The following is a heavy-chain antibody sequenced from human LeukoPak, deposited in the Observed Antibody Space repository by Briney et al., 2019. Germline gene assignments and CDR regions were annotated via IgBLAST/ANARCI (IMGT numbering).Heavy chain of an antibody. V-gene: IGHV4-61*05. J-gene: IGHJ4*02. CDR1: SGSISTSNYY. CDR2: IYYSGST. Sequence: SETLSLTCTVSSGSISTSNYYWGWIRQPPGKGLEWIGYIYYSGSTNYNPSLKSRVTISVDTSKNQFSLKLSSVTAADTAVYYCARATYYVFWSVYRFDYWGQGTLVTVSS. CDR3: ARATYYVFWSVYRFDY. D-gene: IGHD3-3*01.